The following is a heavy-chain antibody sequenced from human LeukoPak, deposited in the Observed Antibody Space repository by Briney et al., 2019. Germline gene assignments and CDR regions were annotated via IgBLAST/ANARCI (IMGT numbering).Heavy chain of an antibody. CDR1: GFTFSTYG. V-gene: IGHV3-66*01. J-gene: IGHJ4*02. Sequence: GGSLRLSCAASGFTFSTYGMSWVRQAPGKGLEWVSVIYSGGSTYYADSVKGRFTISTDNSKNTLHLQMNGLRAEDTAVYYCVRGPPLDYWGQGTQVTVSS. CDR3: VRGPPLDY. CDR2: IYSGGST.